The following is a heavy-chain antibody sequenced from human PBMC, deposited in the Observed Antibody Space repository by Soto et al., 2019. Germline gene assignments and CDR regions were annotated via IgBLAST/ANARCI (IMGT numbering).Heavy chain of an antibody. V-gene: IGHV1-58*01. J-gene: IGHJ6*02. D-gene: IGHD6-13*01. CDR1: GFTFTSSA. Sequence: GASVKVSCKASGFTFTSSAVQWVRQARGQRLEWIGWIVVGSGNTNYAQKFQERVTITRDMSTSTAYMELSSLGSEDTAVYYCAAETAAAGTVFIYYYGMDVWGQGTTVTVS. CDR3: AAETAAAGTVFIYYYGMDV. CDR2: IVVGSGNT.